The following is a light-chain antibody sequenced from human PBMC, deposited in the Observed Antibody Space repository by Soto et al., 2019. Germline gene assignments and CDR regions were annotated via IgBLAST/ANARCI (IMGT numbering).Light chain of an antibody. CDR2: LAS. CDR1: QAVNTR. Sequence: EIVLTQSPATLSSFPGDRVTLSCRASQAVNTRLAWYQHKPGQAPRLLIYLASNRAAGVPARFSGSGSGTDFTLTISDVEPEDFAVYYCQQYDNLPPTFGQGTKVEIK. J-gene: IGKJ1*01. CDR3: QQYDNLPPT. V-gene: IGKV3D-11*01.